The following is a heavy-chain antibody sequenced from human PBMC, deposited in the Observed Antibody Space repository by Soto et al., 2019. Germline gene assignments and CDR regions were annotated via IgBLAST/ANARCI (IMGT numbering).Heavy chain of an antibody. Sequence: GGSLRLSCAASGFTFSTYAMTWVRQAPGKGLEWVAVISDDGSNKYYADSMKGRFTISRDNSKNTLYLQVNNLRAEDTAVYFCARGLDVWGQGTTVTVSS. CDR1: GFTFSTYA. CDR3: ARGLDV. J-gene: IGHJ6*02. CDR2: ISDDGSNK. V-gene: IGHV3-30*03.